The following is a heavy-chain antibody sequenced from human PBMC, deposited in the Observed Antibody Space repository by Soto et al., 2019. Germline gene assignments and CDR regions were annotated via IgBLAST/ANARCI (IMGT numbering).Heavy chain of an antibody. J-gene: IGHJ3*02. Sequence: LRLSCAASGFTFSSYAMHWVRQAPGKGLEWVAVISYDGSNKYYADSVKGRFTISRDNSKNTLYLQMNSLRAEDTAVYYCASIWVVKDAFDIWGQGTMVTVSS. D-gene: IGHD3-22*01. CDR2: ISYDGSNK. V-gene: IGHV3-30-3*01. CDR1: GFTFSSYA. CDR3: ASIWVVKDAFDI.